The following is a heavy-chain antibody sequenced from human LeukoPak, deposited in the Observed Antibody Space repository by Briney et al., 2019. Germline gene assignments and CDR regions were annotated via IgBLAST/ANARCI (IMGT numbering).Heavy chain of an antibody. D-gene: IGHD2-2*02. J-gene: IGHJ6*03. V-gene: IGHV1-18*01. Sequence: ASVKVSCKASGYTFTSYGISWVRQAPGQGLEWMGWISAYNGNTNYAQKLQGRVTMTTDTSTSTAYMELRSLRSDDTAVYYCARDKYCSSTSCYSGFYYYYMDVWGKGTTVTVSS. CDR3: ARDKYCSSTSCYSGFYYYYMDV. CDR1: GYTFTSYG. CDR2: ISAYNGNT.